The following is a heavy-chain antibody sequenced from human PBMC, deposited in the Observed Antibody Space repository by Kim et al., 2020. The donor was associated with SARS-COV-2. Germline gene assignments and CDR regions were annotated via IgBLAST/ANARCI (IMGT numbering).Heavy chain of an antibody. CDR2: ISSSGSTI. CDR1: EFTFSSYE. J-gene: IGHJ4*01. CDR3: ARDRGPSNRYNSWGGY. V-gene: IGHV3-48*03. D-gene: IGHD5-12*01. Sequence: GGSLRLSCISSEFTFSSYEMDWVRQAPGKGLEWISYISSSGSTIFYADSVKGRFTISRDNSKKSLYLQMNSLRAEDTAVYYCARDRGPSNRYNSWGGYWG.